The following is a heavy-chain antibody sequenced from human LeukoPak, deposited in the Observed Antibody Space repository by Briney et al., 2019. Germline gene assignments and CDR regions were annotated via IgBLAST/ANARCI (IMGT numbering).Heavy chain of an antibody. Sequence: ASVKVSCKASGYTFTSYAMHWVRQAPGQRLEWMGWINAGNGNTKYSQKFQGRVTITRDTSASTAFMELSSPRSEDTAVYYCAREGPDYYFDYWGQGTLVTVSS. CDR2: INAGNGNT. CDR3: AREGPDYYFDY. J-gene: IGHJ4*02. CDR1: GYTFTSYA. V-gene: IGHV1-3*01.